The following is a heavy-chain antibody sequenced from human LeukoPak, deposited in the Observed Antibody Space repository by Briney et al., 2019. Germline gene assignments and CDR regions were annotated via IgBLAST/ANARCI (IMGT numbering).Heavy chain of an antibody. CDR1: GFTFRSYG. CDR2: IWYDGSNK. J-gene: IGHJ4*02. CDR3: AREAVTTPSFDY. Sequence: GGSLRLSCAASGFTFRSYGMHWVRQAAGKGLEWVAVIWYDGSNKYYADSVKGRFTISRDYSKNTLYLQMNSLRAEDTAVYSCAREAVTTPSFDYWGQGTLVTVSS. D-gene: IGHD4-17*01. V-gene: IGHV3-33*01.